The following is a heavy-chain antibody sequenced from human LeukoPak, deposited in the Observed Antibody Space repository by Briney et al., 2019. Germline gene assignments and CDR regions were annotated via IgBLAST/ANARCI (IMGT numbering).Heavy chain of an antibody. Sequence: GGALRLSCAAPGFTFNYAWVSWVRQVPGKGLEGVGQTVSEIDGGTTDYAAPVKGRFTISRDDSKSTLYLQMNSLKIEDTAVYYCTTDEDWNYARKDVWGQGATVIVSS. J-gene: IGHJ6*02. CDR1: GFTFNYAW. D-gene: IGHD1-7*01. CDR2: TVSEIDGGTT. CDR3: TTDEDWNYARKDV. V-gene: IGHV3-15*04.